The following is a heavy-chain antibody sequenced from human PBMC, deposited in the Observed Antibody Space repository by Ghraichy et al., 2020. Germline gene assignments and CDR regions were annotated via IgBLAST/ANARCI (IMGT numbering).Heavy chain of an antibody. D-gene: IGHD4/OR15-4a*01. CDR2: ITGSSSTI. CDR3: ARDSGRGGADDY. Sequence: GGSLRLSCAASGFTFSTYAMTWVRQAPGKGLEWVSYITGSSSTIFYADSVKGRFTISRDTAQKSVYLQMNSLRAEDTAVYYCARDSGRGGADDYWGQGTLVTVSS. V-gene: IGHV3-48*04. CDR1: GFTFSTYA. J-gene: IGHJ4*02.